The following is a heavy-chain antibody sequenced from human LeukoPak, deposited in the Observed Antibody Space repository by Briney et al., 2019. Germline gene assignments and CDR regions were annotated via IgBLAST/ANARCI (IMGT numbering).Heavy chain of an antibody. D-gene: IGHD3-9*01. CDR3: ARSLAGYSTFDY. J-gene: IGHJ4*02. CDR1: GYTFTGYY. Sequence: VSVKVSCKASGYTFTGYYMHWVRQAPGQGLEWMGWINPNSGGTNYAQKFQGRVTMTRDTSISTAYMELSRLRSDDTAVYYCARSLAGYSTFDYWGQGTLATVSS. CDR2: INPNSGGT. V-gene: IGHV1-2*02.